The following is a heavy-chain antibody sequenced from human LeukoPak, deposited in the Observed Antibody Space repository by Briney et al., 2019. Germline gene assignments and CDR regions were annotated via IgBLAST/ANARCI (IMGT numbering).Heavy chain of an antibody. Sequence: ASVMVSCKPSGYTFTVNYLHWVRQAPGQGLEWMGWLNPNSGVTNYAQKFQGRVTLTRDTSIRTAYMELTSLTSDDTAIYYCARGAGSSWFDYWGQGALVTVSS. J-gene: IGHJ4*02. CDR3: ARGAGSSWFDY. CDR2: LNPNSGVT. D-gene: IGHD6-13*01. V-gene: IGHV1-2*02. CDR1: GYTFTVNY.